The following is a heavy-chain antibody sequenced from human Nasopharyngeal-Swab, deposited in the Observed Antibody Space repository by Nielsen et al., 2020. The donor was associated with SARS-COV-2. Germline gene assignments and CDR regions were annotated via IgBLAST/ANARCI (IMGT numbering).Heavy chain of an antibody. J-gene: IGHJ6*03. D-gene: IGHD5-12*01. CDR3: ARATIVATIFGYYYYYYMDV. CDR1: GFTFSSYW. Sequence: GESLKISCAASGFTFSSYWMSWVRQAPGKGLEWVANIKQDGSEKYYVDSVKGRFTISRDSAKNSLYLQMNSLRAEDTAVYYCARATIVATIFGYYYYYYMDVWGKGTTVTASS. CDR2: IKQDGSEK. V-gene: IGHV3-7*01.